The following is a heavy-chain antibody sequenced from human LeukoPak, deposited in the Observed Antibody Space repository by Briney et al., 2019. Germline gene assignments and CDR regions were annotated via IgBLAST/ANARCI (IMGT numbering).Heavy chain of an antibody. V-gene: IGHV1-2*02. D-gene: IGHD3-22*01. CDR2: INPNSGGT. CDR1: RYPFTDSF. CDR3: ERVYLSVYYYGSIGYSHLVY. J-gene: IGHJ4*02. Sequence: APVKASGKASRYPFTDSFMHWVPQAPGQGLEWMGWINPNSGGTKYEQKLQGRVTITRDTSISPTYMEMSKLTSEDPATYYCERVYLSVYYYGSIGYSHLVYWGQGTLVTVSS.